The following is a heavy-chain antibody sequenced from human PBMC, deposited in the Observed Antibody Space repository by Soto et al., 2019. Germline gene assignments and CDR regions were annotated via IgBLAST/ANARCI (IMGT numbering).Heavy chain of an antibody. J-gene: IGHJ4*02. CDR3: ARVPRRSGWQLLDY. Sequence: GGSLRLSCAASGFTFSSYSMNWVRQAPGKGLEWVSSISSSSSYIYYADSVKGRFTISRDNAKNSLYLQMNSLRAEDTAVYYCARVPRRSGWQLLDYWGQGTLVTVSS. CDR2: ISSSSSYI. CDR1: GFTFSSYS. D-gene: IGHD6-19*01. V-gene: IGHV3-21*01.